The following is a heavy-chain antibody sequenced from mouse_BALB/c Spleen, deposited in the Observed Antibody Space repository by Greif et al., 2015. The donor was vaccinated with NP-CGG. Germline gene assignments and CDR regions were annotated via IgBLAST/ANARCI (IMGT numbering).Heavy chain of an antibody. Sequence: VKLVESGPGLVAPSQSLSITCTVSGFSLTSYGVHWVRQPPGKGLEWLVVIWSDGSTTYNSALKSRLSISKDNSKSQVFLKMNNLQTDDTAMYYCARNWKNYWYFDVWGAGTTVTVSS. V-gene: IGHV2-6*02. CDR1: GFSLTSYG. CDR3: ARNWKNYWYFDV. CDR2: IWSDGST. J-gene: IGHJ1*01.